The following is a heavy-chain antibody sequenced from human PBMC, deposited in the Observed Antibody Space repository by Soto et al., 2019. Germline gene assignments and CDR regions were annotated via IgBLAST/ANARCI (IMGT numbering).Heavy chain of an antibody. CDR2: IYYSGST. Sequence: QLQLQESGPGLVKPSETLSLTCTVSGGSISSSSFYWGWIRQPPGKGLEWIGTIYYSGSTYYNPSLKSRVTISVDTSKNQFSLKLSSVTAADTAVYYFARPGKGFYYYYYMDVWGKGTTVTVSS. J-gene: IGHJ6*03. D-gene: IGHD1-26*01. V-gene: IGHV4-39*01. CDR3: ARPGKGFYYYYYMDV. CDR1: GGSISSSSFY.